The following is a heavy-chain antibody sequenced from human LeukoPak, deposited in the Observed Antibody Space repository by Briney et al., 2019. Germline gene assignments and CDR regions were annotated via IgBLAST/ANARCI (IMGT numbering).Heavy chain of an antibody. J-gene: IGHJ4*02. CDR2: IYYSGST. V-gene: IGHV4-39*01. CDR3: ARRVANGLFDY. Sequence: SETLSLTCTVSGGSISSSSYYWGWIRQPPGKGLEWIGSIYYSGSTYYNPSLKSRVTISVDTSKNQFSLKLSSVTAADTAVYYCARRVANGLFDYWGQGTLVTVSS. D-gene: IGHD4/OR15-4a*01. CDR1: GGSISSSSYY.